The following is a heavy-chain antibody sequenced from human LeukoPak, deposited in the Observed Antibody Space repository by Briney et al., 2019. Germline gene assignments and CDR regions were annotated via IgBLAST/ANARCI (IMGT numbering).Heavy chain of an antibody. CDR1: GYTFTSYY. D-gene: IGHD5-18*01. V-gene: IGHV1-46*01. CDR2: INPSGGST. J-gene: IGHJ4*02. CDR3: ARGEDTAMVL. Sequence: ASVKVSCKASGYTFTSYYMHWVRQAPGQGLEWMGIINPSGGSTSYAQKFQGRVTMTTDTSTSTAYMELRSLRSDDTAVYYCARGEDTAMVLWGQGTLVTVSS.